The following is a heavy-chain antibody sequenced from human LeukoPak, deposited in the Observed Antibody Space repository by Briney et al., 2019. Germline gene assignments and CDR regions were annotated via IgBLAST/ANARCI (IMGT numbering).Heavy chain of an antibody. CDR2: IYTSGST. J-gene: IGHJ1*01. D-gene: IGHD3-22*01. CDR3: ARYYYDSSGYYQEYFQH. V-gene: IGHV4-4*08. CDR1: GGSISSSY. Sequence: SETLSLTCIVSGGSISSSYWSWIRQPPGKGLEWIGYIYTSGSTNYNPSLKSRVTMSVDTSKNQFSLKLSSVTAADTAVYYCARYYYDSSGYYQEYFQHWGQGTLVTVSS.